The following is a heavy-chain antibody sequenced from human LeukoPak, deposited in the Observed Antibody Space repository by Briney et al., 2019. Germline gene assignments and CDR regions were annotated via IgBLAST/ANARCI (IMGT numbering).Heavy chain of an antibody. D-gene: IGHD6-13*01. CDR1: GGSISSTSYY. V-gene: IGHV4-61*05. Sequence: SETLSLTCTVSGGSISSTSYYWGWIRQPPGKGLEWIGYIYYSGSTNYNPSLKSRVTISVDTSKNQFSLKLSSVTAADTAVYYCARDSIAAAGTGVYNYWGQGTLVTVSS. CDR2: IYYSGST. CDR3: ARDSIAAAGTGVYNY. J-gene: IGHJ4*02.